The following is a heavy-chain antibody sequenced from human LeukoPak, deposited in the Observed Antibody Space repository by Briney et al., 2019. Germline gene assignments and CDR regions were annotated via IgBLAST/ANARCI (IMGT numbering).Heavy chain of an antibody. J-gene: IGHJ4*02. V-gene: IGHV1-24*01. CDR2: FDPEDGET. Sequence: ASVKVSCKVSGYTLTDFSMHWVRQAPGKGLEWMGGFDPEDGETIYAQKFQGRVTMTEDTYTDTAYMELSSVRSEDTAVYYCATDPSGGFGGVTIDYWGQGTLVTVSS. CDR3: ATDPSGGFGGVTIDY. D-gene: IGHD3-16*01. CDR1: GYTLTDFS.